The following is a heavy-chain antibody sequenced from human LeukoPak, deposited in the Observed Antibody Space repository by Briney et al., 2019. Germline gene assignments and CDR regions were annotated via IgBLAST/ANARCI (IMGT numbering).Heavy chain of an antibody. Sequence: SETLSLTCAVSGGSISSGGYSWSWIRQPPGKGLEWIGYIYHSGSTYYNPSLKSRVTISVDRSKNQFSLKLSSVTAADTAVYYCARDAHGDYAAWYFDLWGRGTLVTVSS. D-gene: IGHD4-17*01. V-gene: IGHV4-30-2*01. J-gene: IGHJ2*01. CDR2: IYHSGST. CDR3: ARDAHGDYAAWYFDL. CDR1: GGSISSGGYS.